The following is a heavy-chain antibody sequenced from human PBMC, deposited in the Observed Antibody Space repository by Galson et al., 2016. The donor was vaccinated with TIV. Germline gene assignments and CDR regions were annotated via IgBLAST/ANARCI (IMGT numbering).Heavy chain of an antibody. CDR1: DFLFSNHW. CDR3: VKDGGLEDFHDWFFDL. J-gene: IGHJ2*01. D-gene: IGHD3-16*01. V-gene: IGHV3-74*01. CDR2: LDKNGNRG. Sequence: SLRLSCAASDFLFSNHWMHWVRQAPGKGLVWLSRLDKNGNRGAYADSVKGRFTISRDNTNNMVYLELNSLRVEDTAVYHCVKDGGLEDFHDWFFDLWGRGTLVTVSS.